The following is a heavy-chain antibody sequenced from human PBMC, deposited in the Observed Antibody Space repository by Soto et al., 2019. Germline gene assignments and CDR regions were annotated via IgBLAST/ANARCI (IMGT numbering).Heavy chain of an antibody. V-gene: IGHV2-5*02. CDR3: AHSGSDYVEFWYFDL. Sequence: SGVGVDWIRQPPGKALEWLALIYWDDDKRYSPSLKSRLTITKDTSKNQVVLTMTNMDPVDTATYYCAHSGSDYVEFWYFDLWGRGTLVTVSS. CDR1: SGVG. D-gene: IGHD4-17*01. CDR2: IYWDDDK. J-gene: IGHJ2*01.